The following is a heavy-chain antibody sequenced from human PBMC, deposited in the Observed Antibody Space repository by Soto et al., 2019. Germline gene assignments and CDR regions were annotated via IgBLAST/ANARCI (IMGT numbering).Heavy chain of an antibody. D-gene: IGHD2-21*02. V-gene: IGHV1-18*01. CDR2: ISDYNGNT. CDR3: AIDLNIGVTDY. J-gene: IGHJ4*02. CDR1: GYTCTRYA. Sequence: QVQLVQSGAEVQKPGASVKVSCKASGYTCTRYAISWVRPAPGQGLEWMGWISDYNGNTHYAQKLQGRVTMTTDTSTSTAYMELRSLRSDDTAVYYWAIDLNIGVTDYWGKGTLVTVSS.